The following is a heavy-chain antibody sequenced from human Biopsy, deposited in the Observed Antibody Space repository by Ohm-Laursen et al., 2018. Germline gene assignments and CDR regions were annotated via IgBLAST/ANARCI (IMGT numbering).Heavy chain of an antibody. J-gene: IGHJ4*02. CDR2: VSTYNGNT. CDR1: GYIFTSFG. CDR3: ARVREGGLLDY. V-gene: IGHV1-18*01. Sequence: ASVKVSCMGSGYIFTSFGVSWVRQAPGHGLEWMGWVSTYNGNTEYEQKFQGRVAMTTDTSANTAYMELRSLRSDDTAVYFCARVREGGLLDYWGQGILVTVSS. D-gene: IGHD3-16*01.